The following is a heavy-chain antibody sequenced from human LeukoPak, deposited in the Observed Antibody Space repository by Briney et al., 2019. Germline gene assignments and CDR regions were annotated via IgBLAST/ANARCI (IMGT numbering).Heavy chain of an antibody. D-gene: IGHD6-19*01. V-gene: IGHV3-20*04. J-gene: IGHJ4*02. Sequence: RPGGYLRLSCAASGFTFDDYGMSWVRQAPVKGLEWVSGINWNGGSTGYADSGRGRFTISRDNAKNSLYLQMNSLRAEDTALYYCARVTSSGWSSYFDYWGQGTLVTVSS. CDR2: INWNGGST. CDR1: GFTFDDYG. CDR3: ARVTSSGWSSYFDY.